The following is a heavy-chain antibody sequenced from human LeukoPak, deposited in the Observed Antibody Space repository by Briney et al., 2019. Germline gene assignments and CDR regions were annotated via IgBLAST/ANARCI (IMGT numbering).Heavy chain of an antibody. J-gene: IGHJ6*02. V-gene: IGHV3-23*01. CDR2: ISGSGGST. D-gene: IGHD2-2*01. Sequence: GGSLGLSCAASGFTFSSYAMSWVRQAPGKGLEWVSAISGSGGSTYYADSVKGRFTISRDNSKNTLYLQMNSLRAEDTAVYYCAKSLSAIYYYYGMDVWGQGTTVTVSS. CDR1: GFTFSSYA. CDR3: AKSLSAIYYYYGMDV.